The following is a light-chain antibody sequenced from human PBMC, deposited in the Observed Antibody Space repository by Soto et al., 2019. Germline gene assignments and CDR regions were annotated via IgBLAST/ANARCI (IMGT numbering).Light chain of an antibody. CDR2: EVS. CDR3: SSYTTTDTLI. V-gene: IGLV2-14*01. Sequence: QSVLTQPASVSGSLGQSITISCTGTSSDIGNYDYVSWNQQHPGKAPKLMIYEVSNRPSGVSNRFSGSKSGNTASLTISGLQAEDEADYYCSSYTTTDTLIFGGGTKVTVL. J-gene: IGLJ2*01. CDR1: SSDIGNYDY.